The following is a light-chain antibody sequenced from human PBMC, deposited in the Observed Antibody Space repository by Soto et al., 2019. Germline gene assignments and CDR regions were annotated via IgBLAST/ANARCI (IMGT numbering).Light chain of an antibody. CDR3: HSYDTFTPMCT. V-gene: IGKV1-33*01. Sequence: DIQMTQSPSSLSASVGDRGTITCQASHDVTKYLNLYQQKPGKAPKLLIYDTSNLETGVPFRFSGRLSGTNFNRTISSLRPDDFATYYCHSYDTFTPMCTFGQWTKQKMK. CDR1: HDVTKY. CDR2: DTS. J-gene: IGKJ2*02.